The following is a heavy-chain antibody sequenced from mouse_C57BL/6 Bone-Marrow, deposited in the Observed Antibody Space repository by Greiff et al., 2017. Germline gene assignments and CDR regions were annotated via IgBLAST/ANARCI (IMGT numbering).Heavy chain of an antibody. CDR1: CYAFSSSW. CDR3: TSYGRAWFAY. Sequence: VQLQQSGPELVKPGASVKISCKASCYAFSSSWMTWVKQRPGKGLEWIGRFYPGDGDTNYNGKFKGKATLTADKTASTGYMQLSSLTSEDAAVYFCTSYGRAWFAYWGQGTLVTVSA. J-gene: IGHJ3*01. V-gene: IGHV1-82*01. CDR2: FYPGDGDT. D-gene: IGHD1-1*01.